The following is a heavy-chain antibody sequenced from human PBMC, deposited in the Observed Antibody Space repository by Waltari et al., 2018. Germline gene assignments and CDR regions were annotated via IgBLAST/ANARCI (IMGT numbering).Heavy chain of an antibody. CDR1: GGSLSRRCYY. J-gene: IGHJ4*02. D-gene: IGHD4-17*01. CDR3: ATVTPVDY. CDR2: IYYRGST. Sequence: QLQLQESGPGLVKPSETLSLTCTVYGGSLSRRCYYWGWFRQPPGKGLEWIGSIYYRGSTYYNPSLKSRVTISVETSKNQFSLKLSSVTAADTAVYYCATVTPVDYWGQGTLVTVSS. V-gene: IGHV4-39*07.